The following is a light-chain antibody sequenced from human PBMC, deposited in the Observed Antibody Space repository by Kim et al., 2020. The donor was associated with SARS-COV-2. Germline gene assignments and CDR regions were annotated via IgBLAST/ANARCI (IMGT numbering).Light chain of an antibody. CDR1: NVGSKT. CDR3: QVWDSASDHRV. CDR2: DDS. J-gene: IGLJ3*02. V-gene: IGLV3-21*03. Sequence: APGKTAKITCAGNNVGSKTVHWYQQRPGQAPVLFIYDDSDRPSGIPERSSGSNSGNTATLTISGVEAGDEADYYCQVWDSASDHRVFGGGTQLTVL.